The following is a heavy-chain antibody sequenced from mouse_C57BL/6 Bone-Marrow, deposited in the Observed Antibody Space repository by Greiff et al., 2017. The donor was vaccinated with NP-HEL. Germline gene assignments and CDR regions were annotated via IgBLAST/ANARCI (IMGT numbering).Heavy chain of an antibody. D-gene: IGHD1-1*01. CDR3: ARHDYGSSQYYYAMDY. J-gene: IGHJ4*01. V-gene: IGHV2-9-1*01. Sequence: VKVVESGPGLVAPSQCLSITCTVSGFSLTSYAISWVRQPPGKGLEWLGVIWTGGGTNYNSARKSRLSISKDNSKSQVFLKMNSLQTDDTARYYCARHDYGSSQYYYAMDYWGQGTSVTVSS. CDR2: IWTGGGT. CDR1: GFSLTSYA.